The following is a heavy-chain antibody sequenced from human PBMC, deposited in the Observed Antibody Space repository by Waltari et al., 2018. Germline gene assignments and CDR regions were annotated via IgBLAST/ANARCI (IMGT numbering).Heavy chain of an antibody. V-gene: IGHV3-48*02. J-gene: IGHJ4*02. CDR1: GFTFSSYS. CDR3: ARDRSGWNSRGIDY. D-gene: IGHD6-19*01. CDR2: ISSSSSTI. Sequence: EVQLVESGGGLVQPGGSLRLSCAVTGFTFSSYSMNWVRQAPGKGLVWVSYISSSSSTIYYADSVKGRFTISRDNAKNSLYLQMNRLRDEDTAVYYCARDRSGWNSRGIDYWGQGTLVTVSS.